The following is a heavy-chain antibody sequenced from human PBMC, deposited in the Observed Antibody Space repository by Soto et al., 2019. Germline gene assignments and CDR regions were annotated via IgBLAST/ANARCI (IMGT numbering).Heavy chain of an antibody. CDR2: IFDSGTT. J-gene: IGHJ4*02. V-gene: IGHV4-31*01. CDR1: GGSITSTNHY. CDR3: AREVSGTGAFDY. Sequence: QVQLEQSGPGLVKPSQTLSLTCKISGGSITSTNHYWSWIRQSPREGLEWIGYIFDSGTTHYNPSFKCLVTILGDTSQSQFSLTMHSVTVADSAVYYCAREVSGTGAFDYWGRGTLVTVSS. D-gene: IGHD2-8*02.